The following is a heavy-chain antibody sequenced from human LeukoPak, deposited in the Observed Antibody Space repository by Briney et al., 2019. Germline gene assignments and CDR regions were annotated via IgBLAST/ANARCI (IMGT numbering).Heavy chain of an antibody. CDR1: GYTFTGFY. CDR2: IKPHSGGT. V-gene: IGHV1-2*02. D-gene: IGHD1-26*01. J-gene: IGHJ4*02. Sequence: ASLKVSCKASGYTFTGFYMHWVRQAPGQGLESVGWIKPHSGGTNYAQKFQGRVSMTRDTSISTAYMELSRLKSDDTAVYYCATERGIVGASVGFDYWGQGTLVTVSS. CDR3: ATERGIVGASVGFDY.